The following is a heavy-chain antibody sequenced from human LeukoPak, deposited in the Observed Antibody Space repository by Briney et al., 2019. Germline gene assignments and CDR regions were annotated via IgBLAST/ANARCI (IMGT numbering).Heavy chain of an antibody. CDR2: IIPIFGTA. Sequence: PAASVKVSCKASGGTFSSYAISWVRQAPGQGLEWMGGIIPIFGTANYAQKFQGRVTITADESTSTAYMELSSLRSEDTAVYYCASTHREFYYYYMDVWGKGTTVTVSS. CDR1: GGTFSSYA. J-gene: IGHJ6*03. CDR3: ASTHREFYYYYMDV. D-gene: IGHD3-10*01. V-gene: IGHV1-69*13.